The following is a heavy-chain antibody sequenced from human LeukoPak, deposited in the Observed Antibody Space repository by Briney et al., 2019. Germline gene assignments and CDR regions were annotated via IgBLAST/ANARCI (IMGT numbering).Heavy chain of an antibody. CDR2: INHSGST. CDR1: GGSFSGYY. J-gene: IGHJ4*02. V-gene: IGHV4-34*01. D-gene: IGHD3-10*01. Sequence: PSETLSLTCAVYGGSFSGYYWSWIRQPPGEGLEWIGEINHSGSTNYNPSLKSRVTISVDTSKNQFSLKLSSVTAADTAVYYCARNKRGFDYWGQGTLVTVSS. CDR3: ARNKRGFDY.